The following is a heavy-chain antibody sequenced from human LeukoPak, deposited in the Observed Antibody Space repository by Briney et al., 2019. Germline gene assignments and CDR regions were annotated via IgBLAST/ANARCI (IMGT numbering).Heavy chain of an antibody. D-gene: IGHD6-13*01. J-gene: IGHJ5*02. CDR1: GFTFSSYG. V-gene: IGHV3-23*01. CDR3: AREDIAAAGTGA. Sequence: GGSLRLSCAASGFTFSSYGMSWVRQAPGKGLEWVSAISGSGGSTYYADSVKGRFTISRDNAKNSLYLQMNSLRAEDTAVYYCAREDIAAAGTGAWGQGTLVTVSS. CDR2: ISGSGGST.